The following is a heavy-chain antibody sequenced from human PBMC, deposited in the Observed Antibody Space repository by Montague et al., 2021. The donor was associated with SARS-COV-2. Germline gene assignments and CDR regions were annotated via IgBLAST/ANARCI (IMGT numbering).Heavy chain of an antibody. D-gene: IGHD5-12*01. V-gene: IGHV4-39*07. CDR3: ARGPLVGGYDPDGIDV. CDR2: IYYSGST. J-gene: IGHJ6*02. CDR1: GGSISSSSYY. Sequence: SETLSLTCTVSGGSISSSSYYWGWIRQPPGKGLEWIGSIYYSGSTYYNPSLKSRVTISVDTSKNQFSLKLTSVTAAATAGYSCARGPLVGGYDPDGIDVWGQGTTVTVSS.